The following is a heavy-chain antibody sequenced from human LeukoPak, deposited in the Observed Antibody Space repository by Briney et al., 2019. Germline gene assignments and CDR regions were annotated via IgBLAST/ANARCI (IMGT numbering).Heavy chain of an antibody. V-gene: IGHV1-69*04. D-gene: IGHD3-22*01. CDR2: ITPILGIA. CDR1: GYTFTSYG. J-gene: IGHJ4*02. Sequence: ASAKVSCKASGYTFTSYGISWVRQAPGQGLEWMGRITPILGIANYAQKFQGRVTITADKSTSTAYMELSSLRSEDTAVYYCARVGYYYDSSGYYHSYYFDYWGQGTLVTVSS. CDR3: ARVGYYYDSSGYYHSYYFDY.